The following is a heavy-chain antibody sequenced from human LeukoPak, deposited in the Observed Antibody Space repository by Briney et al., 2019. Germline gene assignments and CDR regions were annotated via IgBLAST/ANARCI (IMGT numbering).Heavy chain of an antibody. CDR2: IRFDGSNK. CDR3: ARDQLGAVLYFDY. CDR1: GFTFSSYS. J-gene: IGHJ4*02. D-gene: IGHD1-1*01. V-gene: IGHV3-30*02. Sequence: GGSLRLSCAASGFTFSSYSMNWVRQAPGKGLEWVAFIRFDGSNKYYADSVKGRFTISRDNSKNTLYLQINSLRVEDTAVYYCARDQLGAVLYFDYWGQGALVTVSS.